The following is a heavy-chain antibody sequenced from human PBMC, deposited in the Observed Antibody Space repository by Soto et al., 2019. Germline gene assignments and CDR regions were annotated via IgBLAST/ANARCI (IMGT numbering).Heavy chain of an antibody. V-gene: IGHV4-31*03. CDR1: GGSISSGGYY. Sequence: QVQLQESGPGLVKPSQTLSLTCTVSGGSISSGGYYWSWIRQHPGKGLEWIGYIYYSGSTYYNPSLKRRVTIAVDTSKNQCSLKLSSVAAADPAVYYCGRGGTTVTTNWGQGTLVTVSS. CDR3: GRGGTTVTTN. J-gene: IGHJ4*02. D-gene: IGHD4-17*01. CDR2: IYYSGST.